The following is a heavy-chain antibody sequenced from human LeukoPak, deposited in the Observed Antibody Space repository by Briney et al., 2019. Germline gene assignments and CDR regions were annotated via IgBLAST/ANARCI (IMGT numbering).Heavy chain of an antibody. CDR2: ISGSGGTT. D-gene: IGHD6-13*01. CDR3: AKDSGQLVRTYYMDV. Sequence: PGGSLRLSCAASGFTFSSYGMSWVRQAPGKGLEWVSAISGSGGTTYYADSVKGRFTISRDNSKNTLYLQMVSLRAEDTAVYYCAKDSGQLVRTYYMDVWGKGTTVTISS. CDR1: GFTFSSYG. V-gene: IGHV3-23*01. J-gene: IGHJ6*03.